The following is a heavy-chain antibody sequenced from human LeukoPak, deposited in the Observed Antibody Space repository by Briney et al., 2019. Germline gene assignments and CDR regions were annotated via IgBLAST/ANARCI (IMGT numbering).Heavy chain of an antibody. CDR1: GFTFSNYN. Sequence: PGGSLRLSCAASGFTFSNYNMNWVRQAPGKGLEWVSVSSSSFGDTYYADSVKGRFTISRDNAKKSLYLQINSLRAEDTAFYYCARGYGDYLYWGQGTLVTVSS. V-gene: IGHV3-21*04. D-gene: IGHD4-17*01. CDR3: ARGYGDYLY. CDR2: SSSSFGDT. J-gene: IGHJ4*02.